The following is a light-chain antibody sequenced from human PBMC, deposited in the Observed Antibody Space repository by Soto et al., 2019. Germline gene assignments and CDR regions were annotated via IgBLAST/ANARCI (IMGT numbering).Light chain of an antibody. J-gene: IGKJ4*01. CDR3: HQADSFPLT. CDR2: TAS. CDR1: HNINNY. Sequence: DVQMTQSPSSVSASVGDRVTITCRASHNINNYLAWYQQKPGRAPRLLIYTASTLQSGVPSRFSGSQSGTDFTLTISSLQPEDFASYFCHQADSFPLTFGGGTKVEI. V-gene: IGKV1-12*01.